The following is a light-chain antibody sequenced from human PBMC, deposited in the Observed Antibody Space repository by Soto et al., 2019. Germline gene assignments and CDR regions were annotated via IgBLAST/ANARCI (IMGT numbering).Light chain of an antibody. Sequence: EIVLTQSPGTLSLSPGERATLSCRASQSVSSSYLAWYQQKPGQAPRLLIYGVSSRATGIPDRFIGSGSGTDFTLTITRLEPEDFAVYYCQQYGGSIHTFGQGTELEIK. CDR2: GVS. V-gene: IGKV3-20*01. CDR3: QQYGGSIHT. CDR1: QSVSSSY. J-gene: IGKJ2*01.